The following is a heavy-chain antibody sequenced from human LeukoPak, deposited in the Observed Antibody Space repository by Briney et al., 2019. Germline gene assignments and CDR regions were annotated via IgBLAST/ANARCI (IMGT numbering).Heavy chain of an antibody. V-gene: IGHV4-34*01. J-gene: IGHJ4*02. Sequence: SETLSLTCAVYGGSFSGYYWSWIRQPPGKGLEWIGEINHSGSTNYNPSLKSRVTISVDTSKNQFSLKLSSVTAADTAVYYCARDRPHQQSKGPFDYWGQGTLVTVSS. CDR3: ARDRPHQQSKGPFDY. CDR1: GGSFSGYY. D-gene: IGHD4-11*01. CDR2: INHSGST.